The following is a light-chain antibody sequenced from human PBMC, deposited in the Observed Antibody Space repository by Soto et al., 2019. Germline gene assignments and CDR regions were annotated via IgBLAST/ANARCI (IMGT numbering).Light chain of an antibody. Sequence: QSALTQPASVSGSPGQSITISCTGTSSDVGSYNLVSWYQQHPGTAPKLMIYEGSKRPSGVSNRFSGSKSGNTASLTISGLQAEDEADYYCCSYAGSRRVFGGGTKLTV. CDR1: SSDVGSYNL. V-gene: IGLV2-23*01. J-gene: IGLJ3*02. CDR2: EGS. CDR3: CSYAGSRRV.